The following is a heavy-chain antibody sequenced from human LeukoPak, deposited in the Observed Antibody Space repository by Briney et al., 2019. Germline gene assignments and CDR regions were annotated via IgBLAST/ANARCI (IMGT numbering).Heavy chain of an antibody. CDR1: GFTFSNHW. CDR2: INRDGSRT. CDR3: AKERDQWLVSGFDY. V-gene: IGHV3-74*01. Sequence: GGSLRLSCAASGFTFSNHWMHWVRQAPGKGLMWVSRINRDGSRTDYADSVKGRFTISRDDAKNTLYLQVNSLRAEDTAVYYCAKERDQWLVSGFDYWGQGTLVTVSS. D-gene: IGHD6-19*01. J-gene: IGHJ4*02.